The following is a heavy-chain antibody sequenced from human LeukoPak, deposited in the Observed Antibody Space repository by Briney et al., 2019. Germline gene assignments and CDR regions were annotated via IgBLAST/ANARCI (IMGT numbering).Heavy chain of an antibody. CDR3: ARHMVRGVIFRDAFDI. Sequence: GQSLYISSKCSGYRFTIYLIGWVRQMPGKGLAWIGIIYPIDSDTRYSPSFQGQVTVSADKSISTAYLQRSSLKASDTAMYYCARHMVRGVIFRDAFDIWGQGTMVTVSS. CDR1: GYRFTIYL. V-gene: IGHV5-51*01. CDR2: IYPIDSDT. J-gene: IGHJ3*02. D-gene: IGHD3-10*01.